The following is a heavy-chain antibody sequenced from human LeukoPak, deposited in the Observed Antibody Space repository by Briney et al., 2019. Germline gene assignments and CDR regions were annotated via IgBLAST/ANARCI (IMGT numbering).Heavy chain of an antibody. Sequence: GGPLSFSCQPPGFTFITNGMSWFGKAPGKGLEWVANIKQDGSEKYYVDSVKGRFTISRDNAKNSLYLQMSNLRAEDTAVYFCARGGGLDVWGQGATVTVSS. V-gene: IGHV3-7*03. D-gene: IGHD3-16*01. J-gene: IGHJ6*02. CDR3: ARGGGLDV. CDR2: IKQDGSEK. CDR1: GFTFITNG.